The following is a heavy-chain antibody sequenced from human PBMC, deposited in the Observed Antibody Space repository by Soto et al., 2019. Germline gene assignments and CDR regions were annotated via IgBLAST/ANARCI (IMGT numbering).Heavy chain of an antibody. V-gene: IGHV2-5*02. J-gene: IGHJ4*02. CDR2: LYWDDDK. CDR1: GFSLSTTRVG. CDR3: AHSKTSGMRYYFDY. Sequence: QITLKESGPTLVKPTQTLTLTCTFSGFSLSTTRVGVGWIRQPPGEALEWLALLYWDDDKLYSPSLKRRLTIXKXTSXTQVVLTLTNMDPVDTATYYCAHSKTSGMRYYFDYWGQGTLVTVSS.